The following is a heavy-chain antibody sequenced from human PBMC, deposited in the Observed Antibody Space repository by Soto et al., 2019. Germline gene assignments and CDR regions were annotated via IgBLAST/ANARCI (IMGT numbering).Heavy chain of an antibody. CDR3: VKNGRDFDY. CDR2: IKQDGSDK. Sequence: EVQLVDSGGGLVQPGGSLRLSCTASGFTFSNHWMSWVRQAPGKGLEWVANIKQDGSDKSYVDSVKGRFTISRDNTKNSLYLQMNSLRAEDTAVYYCVKNGRDFDYWGQGTLVTVSS. V-gene: IGHV3-7*01. J-gene: IGHJ4*01. CDR1: GFTFSNHW. D-gene: IGHD1-26*01.